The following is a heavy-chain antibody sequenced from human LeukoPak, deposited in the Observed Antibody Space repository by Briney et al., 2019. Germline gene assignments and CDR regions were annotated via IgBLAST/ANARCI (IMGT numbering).Heavy chain of an antibody. CDR2: IIPILGIA. V-gene: IGHV1-69*10. J-gene: IGHJ4*02. Sequence: SVKVSCKGSGGTFISYTISWVRQAAGQGREWMGGIIPILGIANYAQKFQGRVTITADKSTSTAYMELSSLRSEDTAVYYCARAAYYYDSSGYYFDYWGQGTLVTVSS. CDR1: GGTFISYT. CDR3: ARAAYYYDSSGYYFDY. D-gene: IGHD3-22*01.